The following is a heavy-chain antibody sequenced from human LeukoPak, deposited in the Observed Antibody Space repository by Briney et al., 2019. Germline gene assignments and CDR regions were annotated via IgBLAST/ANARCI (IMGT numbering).Heavy chain of an antibody. CDR1: GYTFTDHY. CDR3: ARDHNWGPDY. V-gene: IGHV1-2*02. Sequence: ASVKVSCQALGYTFTDHYFHWLRQAPGQGIEWMGWIHPSRGDTNIAQKFQGRVSLTRDMSISTAYMELSRLTSDDTAAYYCARDHNWGPDYWGQGTLVSVSS. J-gene: IGHJ4*02. CDR2: IHPSRGDT. D-gene: IGHD7-27*01.